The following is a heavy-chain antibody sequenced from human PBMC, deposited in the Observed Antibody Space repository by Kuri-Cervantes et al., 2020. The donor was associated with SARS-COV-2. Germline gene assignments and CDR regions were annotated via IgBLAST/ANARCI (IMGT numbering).Heavy chain of an antibody. D-gene: IGHD2-8*01. CDR2: IYSGGST. V-gene: IGHV3-53*01. CDR1: GGPMSRYY. CDR3: AKWHYSMDV. J-gene: IGHJ6*02. Sequence: ETLSLTCAVYGGPMSRYYWSWVRQSPGKGLEWVSVIYSGGSTNHADSVKGRFTISRDNSKNTLYLQMDSLRVEDSAVYYCAKWHYSMDVWGQGTTVTVSS.